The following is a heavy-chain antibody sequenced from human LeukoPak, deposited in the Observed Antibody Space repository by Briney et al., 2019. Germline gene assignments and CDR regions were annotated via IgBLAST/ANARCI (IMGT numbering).Heavy chain of an antibody. CDR3: ARWGGLVVVPAAIDAFDI. V-gene: IGHV3-7*01. D-gene: IGHD2-2*01. CDR2: IKQDGSEK. Sequence: GGSLRLSCAASGFTFSSYWMSWVRQAPGKGLEWVANIKQDGSEKYYVDSVKGRFTISRDNAKNSLYLQMNSLRAEDTAVYYCARWGGLVVVPAAIDAFDIWGQGTMVTVSS. CDR1: GFTFSSYW. J-gene: IGHJ3*02.